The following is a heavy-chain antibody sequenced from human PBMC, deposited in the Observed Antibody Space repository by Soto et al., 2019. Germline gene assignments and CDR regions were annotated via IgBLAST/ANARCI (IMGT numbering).Heavy chain of an antibody. CDR3: AKTLAGGDCSSTSCQYYFDY. J-gene: IGHJ4*02. D-gene: IGHD2-2*01. CDR2: ISWNSGSI. V-gene: IGHV3-9*01. Sequence: GGSLRLSCAASGFTFDDYAMHWVRQAPGKGLEWVSGISWNSGSIGYADSVKGRFTISRDNAKNSLYLQMNSLRAEDTALYYCAKTLAGGDCSSTSCQYYFDYWGQGTLVTVSS. CDR1: GFTFDDYA.